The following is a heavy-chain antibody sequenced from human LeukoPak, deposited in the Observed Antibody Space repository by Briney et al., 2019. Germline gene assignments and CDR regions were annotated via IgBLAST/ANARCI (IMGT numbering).Heavy chain of an antibody. V-gene: IGHV3-48*01. J-gene: IGHJ3*02. Sequence: GGSLRLSCAASGLTVRSYSMNWVRQAPGKGLEWVSYISSSSSTIYYADSVKGRFTISRDNGKNSLYLQMNSLRAEDTAVYYCARVKWSYAFDIWGQGTMVTVSS. CDR2: ISSSSSTI. CDR3: ARVKWSYAFDI. CDR1: GLTVRSYS. D-gene: IGHD2-15*01.